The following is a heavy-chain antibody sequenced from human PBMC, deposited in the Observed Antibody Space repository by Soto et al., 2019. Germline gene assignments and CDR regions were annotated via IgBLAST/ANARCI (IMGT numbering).Heavy chain of an antibody. Sequence: LGESLKISCKGSGYSFTTYWIAWVRQRPGKGLEWIGIIYPADSDTRYSPSFQGQVTISADKSISTAYLQWSNLKASDTAMYYCARRRARGSYGYWGQGTLVTVSS. D-gene: IGHD1-26*01. CDR2: IYPADSDT. J-gene: IGHJ4*02. CDR3: ARRRARGSYGY. CDR1: GYSFTTYW. V-gene: IGHV5-51*01.